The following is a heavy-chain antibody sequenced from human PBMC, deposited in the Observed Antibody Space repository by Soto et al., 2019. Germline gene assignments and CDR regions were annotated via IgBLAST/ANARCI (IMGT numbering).Heavy chain of an antibody. CDR1: GFTFSSYW. CDR2: IDSDGSST. CDR3: ARDYPGNGIDY. V-gene: IGHV3-74*01. Sequence: PGGSLRLSCAASGFTFSSYWMHWVRQAPGKGLVWVSHIDSDGSSTTYADSVKGRFTISRDNAKNTLYLQMNSLRAEDTAVYYCARDYPGNGIDYWGQGTLVTVSS. J-gene: IGHJ4*02. D-gene: IGHD1-1*01.